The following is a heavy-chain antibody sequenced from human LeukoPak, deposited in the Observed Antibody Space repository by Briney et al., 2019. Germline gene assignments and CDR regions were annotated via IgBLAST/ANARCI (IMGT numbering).Heavy chain of an antibody. J-gene: IGHJ4*02. V-gene: IGHV5-51*01. CDR1: GYIFTSYW. CDR2: IYAGDSEA. Sequence: GESLKISCKGSGYIFTSYWIGWVRQMPGKGLEWMGIIYAGDSEARYSPSFQGQVTISSDKSISTAYLQWSSLKASDTAMYYCARRAGHHGFDYWGQGTLVTVSS. CDR3: ARRAGHHGFDY.